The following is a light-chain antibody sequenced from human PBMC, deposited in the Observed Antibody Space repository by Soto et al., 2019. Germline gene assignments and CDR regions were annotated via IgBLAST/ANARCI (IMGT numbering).Light chain of an antibody. V-gene: IGKV3-15*01. Sequence: DIVMTQSPATLSVSPGERATLSCRASQSVASNLAWYQQRPGQAPRLLIYGASTRATGVPVRFSGSGSGTEFTLTISSLQSEDFAVHYCHHYNNWPHTFGGGTKVEIK. CDR2: GAS. CDR3: HHYNNWPHT. CDR1: QSVASN. J-gene: IGKJ4*01.